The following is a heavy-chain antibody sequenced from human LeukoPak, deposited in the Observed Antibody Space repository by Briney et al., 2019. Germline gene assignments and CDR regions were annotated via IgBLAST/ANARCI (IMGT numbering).Heavy chain of an antibody. Sequence: SETLSLTCTVSGCSISSYYWRWIRQPPGKGLEWIGYIYYSGSTNYNPSLKSRVTISVDTSKNQFSLKLSSVTAADAAVYYCARDRNPRGYWGQGTLVTVSS. CDR1: GCSISSYY. J-gene: IGHJ4*02. V-gene: IGHV4-59*01. CDR3: ARDRNPRGY. D-gene: IGHD1-14*01. CDR2: IYYSGST.